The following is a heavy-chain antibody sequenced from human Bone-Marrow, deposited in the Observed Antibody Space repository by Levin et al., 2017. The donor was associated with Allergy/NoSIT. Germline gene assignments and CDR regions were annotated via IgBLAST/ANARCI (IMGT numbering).Heavy chain of an antibody. D-gene: IGHD3/OR15-3a*01. CDR1: GFTFSNHA. V-gene: IGHV3-23*01. CDR3: ARSSGYSPYYYFGMDL. CDR2: IDGSGHNT. Sequence: GGSLRLSCEVSGFTFSNHAMNWVRQAPGKGLEWVSGIDGSGHNTYYAHSVRGRLTISRDNSKHTLSLQMSRLSAEDTATYFCARSSGYSPYYYFGMDLWGQGTTVTVSS. J-gene: IGHJ6*02.